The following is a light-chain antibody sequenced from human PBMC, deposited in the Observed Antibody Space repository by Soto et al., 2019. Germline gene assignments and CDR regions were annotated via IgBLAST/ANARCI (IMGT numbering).Light chain of an antibody. J-gene: IGLJ2*01. Sequence: QSALTQPRSVSGSLGQPVTISCTGTSSDVGGYNYVSWYQQHPGKAPKLMIYDVSKRPSGVPDRFSGSKSDNTASLTISGLQAEDEADYYCCSYAGNYIVIFGGGTKLTVL. CDR3: CSYAGNYIVI. V-gene: IGLV2-11*01. CDR1: SSDVGGYNY. CDR2: DVS.